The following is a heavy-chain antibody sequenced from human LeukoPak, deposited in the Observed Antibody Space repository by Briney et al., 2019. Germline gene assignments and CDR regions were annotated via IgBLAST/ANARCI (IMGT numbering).Heavy chain of an antibody. J-gene: IGHJ5*02. Sequence: GASVKVSCETSGYTFTGYYMHWVRQAPGQGLEWMGWINPNSGGTNYAQKFQGRVTMTRDTSISTAYMELSRLRSDDTAVYYCARALAVAARFDPWGQGTLVTVSS. D-gene: IGHD6-19*01. CDR2: INPNSGGT. CDR1: GYTFTGYY. CDR3: ARALAVAARFDP. V-gene: IGHV1-2*02.